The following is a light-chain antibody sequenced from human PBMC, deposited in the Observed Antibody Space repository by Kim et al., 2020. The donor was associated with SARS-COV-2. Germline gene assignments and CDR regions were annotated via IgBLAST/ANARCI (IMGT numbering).Light chain of an antibody. CDR1: SDINVGPYR. V-gene: IGLV5-45*03. CDR3: MIWHSSTSLV. J-gene: IGLJ2*01. CDR2: YKSDSDK. Sequence: QPVLTQPSSLSASPGASASLTCTLRSDINVGPYRIYWYQQKPGSPPQYLLTYKSDSDKQHGSGVPSRFSGSKDASANAGILVISGLQSEDEADYYCMIWHSSTSLVVGGGTKSPS.